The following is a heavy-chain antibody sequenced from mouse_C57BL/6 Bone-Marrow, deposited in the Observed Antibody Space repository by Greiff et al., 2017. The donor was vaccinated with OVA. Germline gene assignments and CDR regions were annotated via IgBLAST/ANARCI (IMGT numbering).Heavy chain of an antibody. CDR3: ARSGGLRRYFDV. D-gene: IGHD2-4*01. J-gene: IGHJ1*03. CDR1: GYTFTSYG. Sequence: VQLQQSGAELSRPGASVKLSCKASGYTFTSYGISWVKQRTGQGLEWIGEIYPRSGNTYYNEKFKGKATLTADKSSSTAYMELRSLTSEDSAVYFCARSGGLRRYFDVWGTGTTVTVSS. CDR2: IYPRSGNT. V-gene: IGHV1-81*01.